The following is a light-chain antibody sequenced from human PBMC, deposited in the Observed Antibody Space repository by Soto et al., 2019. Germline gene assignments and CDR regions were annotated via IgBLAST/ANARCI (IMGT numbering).Light chain of an antibody. CDR2: EVN. J-gene: IGLJ1*01. Sequence: QSALTQPPSASGSPGQSVTISCTGTSSDVGGYKYVSWYQQNPGKVPKLMIYEVNKRPSGVPDRFSGSKSGNTASLTVSGLQAEDEADYYCTSYAGGNNVFGTGTKLTVL. V-gene: IGLV2-8*01. CDR1: SSDVGGYKY. CDR3: TSYAGGNNV.